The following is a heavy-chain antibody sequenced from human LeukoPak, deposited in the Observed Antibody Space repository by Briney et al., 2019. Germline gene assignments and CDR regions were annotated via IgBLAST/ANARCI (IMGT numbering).Heavy chain of an antibody. Sequence: GGSLRLSCAASGFTFSSYAIHWVRQAPGKGLEWVAVIAYDGINKYYADSVKGRFTISRGNSKNTLYLQMNSLRAEDTAVYYCARDLWFGEFLIPGPFDYWGQGTLVTVSS. V-gene: IGHV3-30-3*01. CDR1: GFTFSSYA. CDR3: ARDLWFGEFLIPGPFDY. CDR2: IAYDGINK. J-gene: IGHJ4*02. D-gene: IGHD3-10*01.